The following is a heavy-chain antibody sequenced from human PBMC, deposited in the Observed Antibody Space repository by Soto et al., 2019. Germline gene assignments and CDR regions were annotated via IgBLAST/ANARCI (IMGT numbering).Heavy chain of an antibody. CDR1: GDYISNGYY. Sequence: SATLSLTCAVSGDYISNGYYWSWIRQPPGMGLDWIGSIFHGGTTHYNPSLNSRVIMSVDTSKNQFSLRLNSVTAADTAVYYCARDVDWFDPWGRGTLVTVSS. CDR3: ARDVDWFDP. CDR2: IFHGGTT. V-gene: IGHV4-38-2*02. J-gene: IGHJ5*02.